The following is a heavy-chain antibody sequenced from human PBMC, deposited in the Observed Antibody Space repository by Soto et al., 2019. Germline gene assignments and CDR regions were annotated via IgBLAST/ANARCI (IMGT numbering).Heavy chain of an antibody. CDR2: ISYDGSNK. D-gene: IGHD6-13*01. J-gene: IGHJ6*02. Sequence: LRLSCAASGFTFSSYAMHWVRQAPGKGLEWVAIISYDGSNKYYADSVKGRFTISRDNSKNTLYLQMNSLRAEDTAVYHCAKERRSSRNYFYGMDVWGQGTTVTVSS. CDR1: GFTFSSYA. CDR3: AKERRSSRNYFYGMDV. V-gene: IGHV3-30*18.